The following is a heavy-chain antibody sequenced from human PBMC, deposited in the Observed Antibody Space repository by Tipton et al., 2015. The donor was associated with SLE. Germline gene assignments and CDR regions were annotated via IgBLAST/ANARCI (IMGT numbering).Heavy chain of an antibody. CDR3: ARVDTAMVFDY. CDR1: GFTFSSYW. J-gene: IGHJ4*02. CDR2: IKQDGSDK. V-gene: IGHV3-7*02. D-gene: IGHD5-18*01. Sequence: SLRLSCAASGFTFSSYWMSWVRQAPGKGLEWVANIKQDGSDKYSVDSVKGRFTISRDNAKNSLYLQMNSLRAEDTAVYYCARVDTAMVFDYWGQGTLVTVSS.